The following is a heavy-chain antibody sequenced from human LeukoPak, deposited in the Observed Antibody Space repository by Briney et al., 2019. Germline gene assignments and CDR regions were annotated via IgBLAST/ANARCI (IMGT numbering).Heavy chain of an antibody. Sequence: GGSLRLSCAASGSTFSSYWMSWVRQAPGKGLEWVANIKQDGSEKYYVDSVKGRLTISRDNAKNSLYLQMNSLRAEDTALYYCARGRYSGSYLLDYWGQGTLVTVSS. CDR3: ARGRYSGSYLLDY. CDR2: IKQDGSEK. CDR1: GSTFSSYW. D-gene: IGHD1-26*01. V-gene: IGHV3-7*01. J-gene: IGHJ4*02.